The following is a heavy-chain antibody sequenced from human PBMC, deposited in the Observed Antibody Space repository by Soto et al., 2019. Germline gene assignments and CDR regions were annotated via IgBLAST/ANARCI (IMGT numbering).Heavy chain of an antibody. CDR2: INAGNGNT. D-gene: IGHD6-19*01. J-gene: IGHJ4*02. CDR1: GYTFTGYA. V-gene: IGHV1-3*01. Sequence: SAKVSCKASGYTFTGYAMHWVRQAPGQRLEWMGWINAGNGNTKYSQKFQGRVTISRDTSASTAYMELSSLGSEDTAVYYCARAVAVPADFDYWGQGTLVTVSS. CDR3: ARAVAVPADFDY.